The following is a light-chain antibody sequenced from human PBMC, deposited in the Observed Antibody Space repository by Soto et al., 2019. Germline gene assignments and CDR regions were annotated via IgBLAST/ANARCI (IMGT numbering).Light chain of an antibody. J-gene: IGLJ2*01. CDR2: EVS. V-gene: IGLV2-14*01. CDR3: SSYTSSSTFVV. CDR1: SDDVGHYNY. Sequence: QSVLTQPASVSGSPGQSITISCTGTSDDVGHYNYVSWYQQHTGKAPKLMIYEVSNRPSGVSNRFSGSKSGNTASLTISGLQAEDEADYYCSSYTSSSTFVVFGGGTKLTVL.